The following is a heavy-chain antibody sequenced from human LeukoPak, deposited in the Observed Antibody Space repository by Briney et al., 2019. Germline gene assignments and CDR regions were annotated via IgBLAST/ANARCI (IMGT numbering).Heavy chain of an antibody. CDR2: IKQDGGQI. J-gene: IGHJ4*02. CDR1: GFTFSSYA. V-gene: IGHV3-7*01. D-gene: IGHD4-17*01. CDR3: ARLGARQMLEY. Sequence: PAGGSLRLSCAASGFTFSSYAMSWARQAPGKGLEWVANIKQDGGQIYYLESVKGRFTVSRDNAENSLYLQMNGLRAEDTAVYYCARLGARQMLEYWGQGTLVTVSS.